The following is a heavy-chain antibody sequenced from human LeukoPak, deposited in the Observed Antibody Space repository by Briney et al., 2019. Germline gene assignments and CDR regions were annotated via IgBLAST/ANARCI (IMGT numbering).Heavy chain of an antibody. D-gene: IGHD3-22*01. Sequence: PGGSLRLSCAASGFTFDDYTMHWVRQAPGKGLEWVSLISWDGGSTYYADSVKGRFTISRDNSKNSLYLQMNSLRTEDTALYYCAKDEMADSSGYSLDYWGQGTLVTVSS. CDR3: AKDEMADSSGYSLDY. V-gene: IGHV3-43*01. CDR1: GFTFDDYT. J-gene: IGHJ4*02. CDR2: ISWDGGST.